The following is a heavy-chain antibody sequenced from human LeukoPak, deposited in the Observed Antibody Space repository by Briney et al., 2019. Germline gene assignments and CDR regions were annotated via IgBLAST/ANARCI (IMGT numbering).Heavy chain of an antibody. Sequence: AASVKVSCKASGYTFTIYGISWVRQAPGQGLEWMGWISAYNGNTNYAQKLQGRVTITTDTSTSTAYMELRSLRSDDTAVYYCARVRFSSGWYIAFDMWGQGTMVTVSS. CDR3: ARVRFSSGWYIAFDM. D-gene: IGHD6-19*01. CDR1: GYTFTIYG. V-gene: IGHV1-18*01. CDR2: ISAYNGNT. J-gene: IGHJ3*02.